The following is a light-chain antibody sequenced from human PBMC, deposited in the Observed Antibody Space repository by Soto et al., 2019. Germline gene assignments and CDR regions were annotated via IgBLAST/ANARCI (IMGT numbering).Light chain of an antibody. V-gene: IGKV1-39*01. CDR3: QQTYSSPRT. J-gene: IGKJ1*01. CDR1: ETIGSH. Sequence: DLQMTQSPSSLSASVGDRVTIACRASETIGSHLNWFQKKPGQAPKVLIYAASTLQSGVPSRFSGSGSGTDFTLTIRSLQPEDFATYYCQQTYSSPRTFGQGTKVETK. CDR2: AAS.